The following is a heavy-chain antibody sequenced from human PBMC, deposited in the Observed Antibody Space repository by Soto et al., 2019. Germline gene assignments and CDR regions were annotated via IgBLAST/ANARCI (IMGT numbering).Heavy chain of an antibody. D-gene: IGHD5-18*01. CDR3: AKDPGYSYGYYGMDV. V-gene: IGHV3-23*01. CDR1: GFTFSSYA. J-gene: IGHJ6*02. CDR2: ISGSGGST. Sequence: GGSLRLSCAASGFTFSSYAMSWVRQAPGKGLEWVSAISGSGGSTYHADSVKGRFTISRDNSKNTLYLQMNSLRAEDTAVYYCAKDPGYSYGYYGMDVWGQGTTVTVSS.